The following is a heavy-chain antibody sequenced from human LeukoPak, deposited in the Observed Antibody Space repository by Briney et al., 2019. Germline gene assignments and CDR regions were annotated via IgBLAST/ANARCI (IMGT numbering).Heavy chain of an antibody. CDR3: ARSRSIAAPNFDY. J-gene: IGHJ4*02. CDR2: IYTSGST. V-gene: IGHV4-61*02. D-gene: IGHD6-6*01. CDR1: GGSISSGSYY. Sequence: TSETLSLTCTVSGGSISSGSYYWSWIRQPAGKGLEWIGRIYTSGSTNYNPSLKSRVTISVDTSKNQFSLKLSSVTAADTAVYYCARSRSIAAPNFDYWGQGTLVTVSS.